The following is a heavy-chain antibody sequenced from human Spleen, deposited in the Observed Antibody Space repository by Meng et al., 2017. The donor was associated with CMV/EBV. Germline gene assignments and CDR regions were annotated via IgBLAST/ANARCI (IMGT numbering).Heavy chain of an antibody. Sequence: EVEGGGSGGGYIRPGGSLSLFCGDPGFTFSNYWMHWVRQVAGEGLVWVSRINEDGRITSYADSVKGRFTISRDNARNTLYLQMNSLRADDSAVYYCARDLSGSRDYWGRGTLVTVSS. CDR1: GFTFSNYW. D-gene: IGHD1-26*01. CDR2: INEDGRIT. V-gene: IGHV3-74*01. J-gene: IGHJ4*02. CDR3: ARDLSGSRDY.